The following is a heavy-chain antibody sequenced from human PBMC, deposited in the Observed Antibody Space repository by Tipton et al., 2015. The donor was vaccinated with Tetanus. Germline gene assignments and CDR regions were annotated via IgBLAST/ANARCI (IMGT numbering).Heavy chain of an antibody. J-gene: IGHJ6*02. V-gene: IGHV4-30-4*01. CDR3: ARDHGITWGGMGYYYGMDV. D-gene: IGHD3-16*01. CDR1: GEALSNGGYY. Sequence: GEALSNGGYYWSWIRQPPGKGLESIGYIYYSGSTYYNPSLKSRVTISVDTSKNQFSLRLSSVTAADTAVYYCARDHGITWGGMGYYYGMDVWGQGTTVTVSS. CDR2: IYYSGST.